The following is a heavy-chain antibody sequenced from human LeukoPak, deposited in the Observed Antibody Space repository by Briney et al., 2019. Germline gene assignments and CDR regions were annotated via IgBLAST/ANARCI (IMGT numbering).Heavy chain of an antibody. Sequence: PSQTLSLTCAVSGGSISSGGYSWSWIRQPPGKGLEWIGYIYHSGSTYYNPSLKSRVTISVDRSKNQFSLKLSSVTAADTAVYYCARAWSDHYNWFDPWGQGTLVTVSS. V-gene: IGHV4-30-2*01. CDR1: GGSISSGGYS. CDR3: ARAWSDHYNWFDP. D-gene: IGHD3-10*01. CDR2: IYHSGST. J-gene: IGHJ5*02.